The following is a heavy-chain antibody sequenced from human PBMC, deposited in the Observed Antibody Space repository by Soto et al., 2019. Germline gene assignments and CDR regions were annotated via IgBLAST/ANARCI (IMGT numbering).Heavy chain of an antibody. CDR2: INHSGST. CDR3: ARGGIVVVAGRRVFDY. Sequence: SETLSLTCAVYGGSFSGYYWSWIRQPPGKGLEWIGEINHSGSTNYNPSLKSRVTISVETSKNQFSLKLSSVTAADTAVYYCARGGIVVVAGRRVFDYWGQGTLVTVSS. CDR1: GGSFSGYY. D-gene: IGHD2-15*01. J-gene: IGHJ4*02. V-gene: IGHV4-34*01.